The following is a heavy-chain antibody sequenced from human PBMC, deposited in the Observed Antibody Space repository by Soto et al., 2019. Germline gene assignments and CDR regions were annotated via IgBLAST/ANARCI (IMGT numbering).Heavy chain of an antibody. CDR1: AYSVSSSDYY. CDR3: APLSVSLSGPYGIHV. D-gene: IGHD2-15*01. J-gene: IGHJ6*02. Sequence: PPETLSLTCSVSAYSVSSSDYYWAWIRQPPGKGLEWIGSMLYSGLTYYNPSLKSRVTLSVDTSKNQFSVRLNSVTASDTAVYYCAPLSVSLSGPYGIHVWGQGTTVTVSS. V-gene: IGHV4-39*01. CDR2: MLYSGLT.